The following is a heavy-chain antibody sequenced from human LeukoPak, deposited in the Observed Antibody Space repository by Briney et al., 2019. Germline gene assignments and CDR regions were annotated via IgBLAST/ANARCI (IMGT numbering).Heavy chain of an antibody. D-gene: IGHD3-10*01. J-gene: IGHJ5*02. Sequence: SETLSLTCTVSGGSISSSSYYWGWIRQPPGKGLEWIGSIYYSGSTYYNPSLKSRVTISVDTSKNQFSLKLSSVTAADTAVYYCARPVYYYGSGSYYSPSQNWFDPWGQGTLVTVSS. CDR3: ARPVYYYGSGSYYSPSQNWFDP. V-gene: IGHV4-39*01. CDR2: IYYSGST. CDR1: GGSISSSSYY.